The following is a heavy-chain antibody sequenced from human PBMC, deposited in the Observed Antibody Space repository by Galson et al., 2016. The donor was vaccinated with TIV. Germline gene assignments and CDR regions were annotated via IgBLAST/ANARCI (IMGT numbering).Heavy chain of an antibody. D-gene: IGHD5-12*01. CDR1: GGTFSSYT. J-gene: IGHJ3*02. Sequence: SVKVSCKVSGGTFSSYTFSWVRQAPGQGLEWMGRIIPIINKVDYTQKLQGRVTIIADKSTSTVYMELSSLRSEDTAVYYCATEGGTGYDERSDAFHIWGQGTMVTVSS. CDR3: ATEGGTGYDERSDAFHI. CDR2: IIPIINKV. V-gene: IGHV1-69*02.